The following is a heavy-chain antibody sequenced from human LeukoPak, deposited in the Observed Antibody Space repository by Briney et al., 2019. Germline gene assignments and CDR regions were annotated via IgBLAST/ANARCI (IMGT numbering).Heavy chain of an antibody. J-gene: IGHJ5*02. CDR1: GYTFTSYY. D-gene: IGHD6-13*01. CDR3: AIAYSSSWYVRSGTYNWFDP. V-gene: IGHV1-46*01. CDR2: INPSGGST. Sequence: ASVKVSCKASGYTFTSYYMHWVRQAPGQGLEWMGIINPSGGSTSYAQKFQGRVTMTRDTSTSTVYMELSSLRSEDTAVYYCAIAYSSSWYVRSGTYNWFDPWGQGTLVTVSS.